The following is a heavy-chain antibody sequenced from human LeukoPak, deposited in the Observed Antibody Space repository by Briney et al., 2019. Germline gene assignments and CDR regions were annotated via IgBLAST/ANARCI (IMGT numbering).Heavy chain of an antibody. CDR1: GFTFSSYS. J-gene: IGHJ4*02. CDR3: ARGGSYGGYHSY. Sequence: PGGSLRLSCAASGFTFSSYSMNWVRQAPGKGLEWVSYIGSAPTTIYYADSVKGRFTISRDNAKNSLYLQMNSLRAEDTALYYCARGGSYGGYHSYWGQGTLVTVSS. D-gene: IGHD4-23*01. V-gene: IGHV3-48*04. CDR2: IGSAPTTI.